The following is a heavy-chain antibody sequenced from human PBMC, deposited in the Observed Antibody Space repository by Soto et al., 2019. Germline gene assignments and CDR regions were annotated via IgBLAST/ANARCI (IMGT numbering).Heavy chain of an antibody. V-gene: IGHV4-31*03. CDR1: GGSISSGGYY. J-gene: IGHJ4*02. D-gene: IGHD2-15*01. CDR3: ARVKRRSGYCSGGSCYHSENWNDGPDY. Sequence: QVQLQESGPGLVKPSQTLSLTCTVSGGSISSGGYYWSWIRQHPGKGLEWIGYIYYSGSTYYNPSLKSRVTISVDTSKNQFSLKLSSVTAADTAVYYCARVKRRSGYCSGGSCYHSENWNDGPDYWGQGTLVTVSS. CDR2: IYYSGST.